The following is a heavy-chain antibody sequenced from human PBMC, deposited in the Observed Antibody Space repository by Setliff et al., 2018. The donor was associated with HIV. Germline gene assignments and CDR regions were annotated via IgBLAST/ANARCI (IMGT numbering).Heavy chain of an antibody. CDR3: ARAGGTGDFDS. J-gene: IGHJ4*02. V-gene: IGHV4-34*01. CDR1: GGSFSDYY. Sequence: SETLSLTCAVYGGSFSDYYWSWIRQPPGKGLEWIGEIYHTGSTYYNPSLKSRVTISLDMSKNQFSLTLTSVSAADTALYYCARAGGTGDFDSWGQGALVTVSS. D-gene: IGHD1-26*01. CDR2: IYHTGST.